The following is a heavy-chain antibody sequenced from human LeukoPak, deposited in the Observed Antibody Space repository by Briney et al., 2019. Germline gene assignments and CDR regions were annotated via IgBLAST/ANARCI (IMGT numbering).Heavy chain of an antibody. CDR3: ARGARYELVDY. CDR2: IYYSGST. D-gene: IGHD3-10*01. Sequence: SETLSLTCTVSGGSISSYYWSWIRQPPGKGLEWIGYIYYSGSTNYNPSLKSRVTISVDTSKNQFSLKLSSVTAADTAVYYCARGARYELVDYWGQGTLVTVSS. V-gene: IGHV4-59*01. J-gene: IGHJ4*02. CDR1: GGSISSYY.